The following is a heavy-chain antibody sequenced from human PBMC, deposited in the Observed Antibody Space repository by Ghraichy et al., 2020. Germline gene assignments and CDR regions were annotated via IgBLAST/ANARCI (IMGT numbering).Heavy chain of an antibody. V-gene: IGHV1-18*01. CDR2: ISANGDT. J-gene: IGHJ4*02. Sequence: ASVKVTCKASGYAFASHGFSWVRQAPGQGLEWMGWISANGDTIYAPKLQGRVTMTADASTSTAYMELRSLRSDDTAVYYCARDVGGNNFDYWGQGTLVTVSS. D-gene: IGHD1-26*01. CDR1: GYAFASHG. CDR3: ARDVGGNNFDY.